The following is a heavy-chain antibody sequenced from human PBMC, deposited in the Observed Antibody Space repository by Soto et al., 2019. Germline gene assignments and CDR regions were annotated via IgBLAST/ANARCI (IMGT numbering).Heavy chain of an antibody. CDR1: GYTFTSYD. D-gene: IGHD1-20*01. CDR2: MNPNSGNT. CDR3: AREYNWSQRFDP. V-gene: IGHV1-8*01. Sequence: QVQLEQSGAEVKKPGASVKVSCKASGYTFTSYDINWVRQAPGQGLEWMGWMNPNSGNTGYAQKFQGRVTMTRNTSISTAYMELSSLRSEDTAVYYCAREYNWSQRFDPWGQGTLVTVSS. J-gene: IGHJ5*02.